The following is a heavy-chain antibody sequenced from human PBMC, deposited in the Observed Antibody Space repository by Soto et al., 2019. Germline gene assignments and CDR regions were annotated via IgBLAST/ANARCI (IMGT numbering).Heavy chain of an antibody. J-gene: IGHJ4*02. CDR1: GFTFNNKW. CDR3: ARGGAMGVDY. Sequence: GESLKISCTASGFTFNNKWMHWVRQAPGKGLVWLSRIDGAAATTNYADSVKGRFTISRDNAKNIVFLHVNGLTDEDTAVYYCARGGAMGVDYWGQGTLVTVSS. V-gene: IGHV3-74*01. D-gene: IGHD1-26*01. CDR2: IDGAAATT.